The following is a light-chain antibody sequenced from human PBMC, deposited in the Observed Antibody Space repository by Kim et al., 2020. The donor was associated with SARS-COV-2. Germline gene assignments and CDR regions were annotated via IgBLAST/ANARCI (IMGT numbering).Light chain of an antibody. CDR1: RPDVGGHNA. J-gene: IGLJ1*01. CDR2: DVS. CDR3: SSYAINGAYV. V-gene: IGLV2-14*03. Sequence: GQSITISCTGTRPDVGGHNAVSWYQQHPGKVPKLIIYDVSQRPSGISDRFSASKSGNTASLTISGLQTDYEADYYCSSYAINGAYVFGTGTKVTVL.